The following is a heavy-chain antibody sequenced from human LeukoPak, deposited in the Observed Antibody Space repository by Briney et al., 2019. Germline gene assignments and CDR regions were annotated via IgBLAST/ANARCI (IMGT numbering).Heavy chain of an antibody. CDR2: VEDRGNT. CDR1: GFTFSSHAM. CDR3: AGAGTYYLDN. J-gene: IGHJ4*02. V-gene: IGHV4-4*02. D-gene: IGHD3-10*01. Sequence: GSLRLSCAASGFTFSSHAMSWVRQPPGKGLEWIGEVEDRGNTNYNPSLKSRVTISVDKSKNQFSLKLSSLTAADTAVYYCAGAGTYYLDNWGQGTLVTVSS.